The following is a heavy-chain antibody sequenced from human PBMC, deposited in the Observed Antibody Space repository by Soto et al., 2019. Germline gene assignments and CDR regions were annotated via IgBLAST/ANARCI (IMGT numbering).Heavy chain of an antibody. V-gene: IGHV1-69*06. CDR3: VYAYHDSGGYIFDYFVY. Sequence: SVKVSCKASGDTFTKYAIRWVRQAPGAGLEWMGGIILVFSKPNDAQKFQGRVTITVDISTNTSYMELCSLRAEDTAVYYCVYAYHDSGGYIFDYFVYWGQGTLVTVSS. CDR1: GDTFTKYA. CDR2: IILVFSKP. D-gene: IGHD3-16*01. J-gene: IGHJ4*02.